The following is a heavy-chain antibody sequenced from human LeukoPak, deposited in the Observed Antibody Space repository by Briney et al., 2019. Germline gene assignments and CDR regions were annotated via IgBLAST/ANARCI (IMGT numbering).Heavy chain of an antibody. CDR3: ARDCVGGGSCYYYYGMDV. V-gene: IGHV1-18*01. CDR2: ISAYNGNT. CDR1: GYTITSYG. J-gene: IGHJ6*02. D-gene: IGHD2-15*01. Sequence: GASVKVSCKASGYTITSYGFSWVRQAPGQGLEWMGWISAYNGNTNYAQKLQGRVTMTTDTSTSTAYMELRSLRSDDTAVYYCARDCVGGGSCYYYYGMDVWGQGTTVTVSS.